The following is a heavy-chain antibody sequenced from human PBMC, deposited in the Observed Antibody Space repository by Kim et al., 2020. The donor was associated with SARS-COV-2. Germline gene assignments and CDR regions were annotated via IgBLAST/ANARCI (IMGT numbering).Heavy chain of an antibody. V-gene: IGHV3-30*01. D-gene: IGHD3-16*02. Sequence: YADSLKCRFTISRDNYKNTLYLQMNSLRAEDTAVYYCARDFGELSRALGYWGQGTLVTVSS. CDR3: ARDFGELSRALGY. J-gene: IGHJ4*02.